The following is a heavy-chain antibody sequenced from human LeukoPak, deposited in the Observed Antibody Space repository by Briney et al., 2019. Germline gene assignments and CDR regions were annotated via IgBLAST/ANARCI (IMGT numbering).Heavy chain of an antibody. CDR3: ARDNSLQDMAWWFDP. CDR2: INPTGTSS. CDR1: GYTFTRHY. J-gene: IGHJ5*02. D-gene: IGHD5-24*01. V-gene: IGHV1-46*01. Sequence: GPVKVSCKSSGYTFTRHYLHWVRQAPGQGLEWVGLINPTGTSSWSAQKFQGRVTLTRDMSTSTDYMELSSLRSEDTAVYYCARDNSLQDMAWWFDPWGQRTLVIVSS.